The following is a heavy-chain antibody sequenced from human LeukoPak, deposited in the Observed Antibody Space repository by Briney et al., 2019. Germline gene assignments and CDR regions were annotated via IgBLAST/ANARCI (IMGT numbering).Heavy chain of an antibody. CDR1: SGSFSGYY. J-gene: IGHJ4*02. D-gene: IGHD3-10*01. Sequence: SSETLSLTCAVYSGSFSGYYWTWFRQPPGKGLEWIGEFNHNWGAKYNPSLQSRVTISVDTSKNHLSLSLNSVTTADTAVYYCAASLWFGIYPDYWGQGSLVTVSS. V-gene: IGHV4-34*01. CDR3: AASLWFGIYPDY. CDR2: FNHNWGA.